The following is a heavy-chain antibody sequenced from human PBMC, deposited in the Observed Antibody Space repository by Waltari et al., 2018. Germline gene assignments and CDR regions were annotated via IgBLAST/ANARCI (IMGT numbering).Heavy chain of an antibody. D-gene: IGHD4-17*01. CDR3: ATTVTTGDAFDI. CDR1: GFTFSSYS. V-gene: IGHV3-21*01. J-gene: IGHJ3*02. CDR2: ISSSSSYI. Sequence: EVQLVESGGGLVKPGGSLRLSCEASGFTFSSYSMNWVRQAPGKGLECVSSISSSSSYIYYADSVKGRFTISRDNAKNSLYLQMNSLRAEDTAVYYCATTVTTGDAFDIWGQGTMVTVSS.